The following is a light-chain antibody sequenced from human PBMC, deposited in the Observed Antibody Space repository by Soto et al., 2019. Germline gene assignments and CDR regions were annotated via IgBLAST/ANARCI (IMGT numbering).Light chain of an antibody. V-gene: IGLV2-14*01. Sequence: QSALTQPASVSGSPGQSITISCTGTSSDVGGYNYVSWYQQRPGKAPKLMIYDVSNRPSGVSNRFSGSKSGNTASLTISGLQAEDEADYYCSSYTSSSTLGVVFGGGTKLTVL. CDR1: SSDVGGYNY. J-gene: IGLJ2*01. CDR2: DVS. CDR3: SSYTSSSTLGVV.